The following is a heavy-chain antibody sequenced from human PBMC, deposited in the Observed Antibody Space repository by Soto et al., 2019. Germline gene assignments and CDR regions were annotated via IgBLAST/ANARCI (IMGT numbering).Heavy chain of an antibody. CDR3: TRRPKAADIGVGSLDF. J-gene: IGHJ4*02. CDR2: IKSFADGGTT. CDR1: GYSFTDAW. D-gene: IGHD3-9*01. V-gene: IGHV3-15*07. Sequence: EVKLVESGGDLVKPGGSLRLSCAASGYSFTDAWMNWVRQAPGKGLEWVGRIKSFADGGTTEYAAPVKGRFSISREDSTLTVFLQMNCLQTEDTAVYYCTRRPKAADIGVGSLDFWGRGTLVTVSA.